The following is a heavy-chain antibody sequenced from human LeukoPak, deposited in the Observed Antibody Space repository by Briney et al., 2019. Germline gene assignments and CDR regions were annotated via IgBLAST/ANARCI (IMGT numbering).Heavy chain of an antibody. Sequence: SETLSLTCAVYGGSFSGYYWSWMRQPPGKGLEWIGEINHSGSTNYNPSLKSRVTISVVTSKNQFSLKLSSVTAADTAVYYCARGIAAAGAGDDYWGQGTLVTVSS. D-gene: IGHD6-13*01. V-gene: IGHV4-34*01. J-gene: IGHJ4*02. CDR1: GGSFSGYY. CDR3: ARGIAAAGAGDDY. CDR2: INHSGST.